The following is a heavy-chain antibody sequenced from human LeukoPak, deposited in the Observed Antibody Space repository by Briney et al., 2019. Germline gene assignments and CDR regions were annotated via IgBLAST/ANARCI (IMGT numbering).Heavy chain of an antibody. V-gene: IGHV3-13*01. Sequence: PGGSLRLSCAASGFTISSYDMHWVRQATGKGLEWVPAIGTTGDTYYSQSVRGRFTISRENAKNSLFLQMNSLRAGDAAVYFCASSPSYSSSWYALDSWGQGTLVTVSS. J-gene: IGHJ4*02. CDR1: GFTISSYD. D-gene: IGHD6-13*01. CDR3: ASSPSYSSSWYALDS. CDR2: IGTTGDT.